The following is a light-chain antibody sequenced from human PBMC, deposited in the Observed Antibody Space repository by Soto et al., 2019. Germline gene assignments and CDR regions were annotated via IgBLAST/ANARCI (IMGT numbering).Light chain of an antibody. CDR2: DAS. Sequence: EIVLTQSPATLSLSPGERAALSCRASQDVGRFLAWYQQKPGQAPRLLIYDASNRATGIPARFSGSGSVTDFTLAIDNLEPEDFAVYYCQQRGGWPLTFGGGTKVEIK. CDR1: QDVGRF. CDR3: QQRGGWPLT. V-gene: IGKV3-11*01. J-gene: IGKJ4*01.